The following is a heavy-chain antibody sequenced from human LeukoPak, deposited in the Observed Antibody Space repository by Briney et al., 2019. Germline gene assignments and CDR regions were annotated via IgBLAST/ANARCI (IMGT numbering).Heavy chain of an antibody. CDR1: GFTFTSYG. D-gene: IGHD1-26*01. V-gene: IGHV3-30*02. Sequence: RGSLRLSCVASGFTFTSYGMHWVRQAPGKGLEWVALVRHDGNDKYYAETVKGRFTISRDNSKNTLYLQMNSLRAEDTAVYYCAKDPGRSVGHFDYWGQGTLVTVSS. CDR2: VRHDGNDK. CDR3: AKDPGRSVGHFDY. J-gene: IGHJ4*02.